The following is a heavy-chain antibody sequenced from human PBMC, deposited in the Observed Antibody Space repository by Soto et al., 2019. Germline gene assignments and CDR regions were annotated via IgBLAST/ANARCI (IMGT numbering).Heavy chain of an antibody. CDR3: ARGWGGGMDV. D-gene: IGHD1-26*01. Sequence: TSETLSLTCAVYGGSFSGYYWSWIRQPPGKGLEWIGEINHSGSTNYNPSLKSRVTISVDTSKNQFSLKLSSVTAADTAVYYCARGWGGGMDVWGQGTTVTVSS. CDR1: GGSFSGYY. CDR2: INHSGST. J-gene: IGHJ6*02. V-gene: IGHV4-34*01.